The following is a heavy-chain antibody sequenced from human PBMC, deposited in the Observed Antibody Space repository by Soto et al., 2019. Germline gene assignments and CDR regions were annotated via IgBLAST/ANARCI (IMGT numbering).Heavy chain of an antibody. J-gene: IGHJ6*02. V-gene: IGHV1-69*13. CDR1: GGTFINYA. CDR3: ARGFIAAAGIKYNYYGMHV. CDR2: IIPIFGTA. Sequence: SVKVSCKASGGTFINYAISWVRQAPGQGLEWMGGIIPIFGTANYAQKFQGRVTITADESTSTAYMELSSLRSEDTAMYYCARGFIAAAGIKYNYYGMHVWGQGTTVTVYS. D-gene: IGHD6-13*01.